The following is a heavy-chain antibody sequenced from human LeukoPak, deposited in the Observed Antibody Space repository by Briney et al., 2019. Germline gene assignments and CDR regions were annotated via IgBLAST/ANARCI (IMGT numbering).Heavy chain of an antibody. CDR2: IKSKTDGGTT. CDR3: TRIIKSGSFDY. J-gene: IGHJ4*02. Sequence: PGGSLRLSCAASGFTFNNAWMSWVRQAPGKGLEWVGRIKSKTDGGTTDYAAPVKGRFTISRDDSKNTLYLQMSSLKIEDTAVYYCTRIIKSGSFDYWGQGVLVIVSS. CDR1: GFTFNNAW. D-gene: IGHD1-26*01. V-gene: IGHV3-15*01.